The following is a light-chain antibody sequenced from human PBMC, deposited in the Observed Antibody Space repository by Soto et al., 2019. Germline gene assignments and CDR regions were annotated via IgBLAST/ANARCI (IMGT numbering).Light chain of an antibody. CDR1: SSDVGGYKY. CDR3: SSYTGSSTYVV. Sequence: QSALTQPASVSGSPGQSITISCTGTSSDVGGYKYVSWYQQHPGKAPKLMIYEVSNRPSGVSNRFPGSKSGNTASLTISGLQAEDEADYYCSSYTGSSTYVVFGGGTKVTVL. J-gene: IGLJ2*01. V-gene: IGLV2-14*01. CDR2: EVS.